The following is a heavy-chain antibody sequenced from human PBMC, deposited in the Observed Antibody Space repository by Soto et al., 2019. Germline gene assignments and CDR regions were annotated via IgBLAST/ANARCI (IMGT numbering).Heavy chain of an antibody. V-gene: IGHV4-39*01. Sequence: PSETLSLTCTVSGGSISTRSYYWGWIRQPPGKGLEWIGSIFYTGNTFYDPSLKSRVTISVDTSNNQFSLNLSSVTAADTAVYYCAGHAPYSGSYWIYWGQGTLVTVSS. D-gene: IGHD1-26*01. CDR2: IFYTGNT. CDR3: AGHAPYSGSYWIY. J-gene: IGHJ4*02. CDR1: GGSISTRSYY.